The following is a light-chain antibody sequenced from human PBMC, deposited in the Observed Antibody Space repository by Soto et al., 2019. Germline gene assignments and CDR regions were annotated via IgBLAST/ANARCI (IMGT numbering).Light chain of an antibody. CDR3: QQYGSPPTT. V-gene: IGKV3-20*01. CDR1: QSVSSSY. Sequence: EIVLTQSPGSLSLSPGERATLSCRASQSVSSSYLAWYQQKPGQAPRLLIYGASSRATGIPDRFSGSGSGTDFTLTISRLEPEDFAVYYCQQYGSPPTTFGQGTRREIK. CDR2: GAS. J-gene: IGKJ5*01.